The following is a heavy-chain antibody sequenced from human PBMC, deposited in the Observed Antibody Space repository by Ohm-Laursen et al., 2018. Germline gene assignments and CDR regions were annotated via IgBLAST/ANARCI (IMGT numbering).Heavy chain of an antibody. D-gene: IGHD3-22*01. CDR1: GFTFSSYS. CDR2: IWYDGSNK. Sequence: SLRLSCSASGFTFSSYSMNWVRQAPGKGLEWVAVIWYDGSNKYYADSVKGRFTISRDNSKNTLYLQMNSLRAEDTAVYYCARGARYYYDSSGPDYWGQGTLVTVSS. J-gene: IGHJ4*02. CDR3: ARGARYYYDSSGPDY. V-gene: IGHV3-33*08.